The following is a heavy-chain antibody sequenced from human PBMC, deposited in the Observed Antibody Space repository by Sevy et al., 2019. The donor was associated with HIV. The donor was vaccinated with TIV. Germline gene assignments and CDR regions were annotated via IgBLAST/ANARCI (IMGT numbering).Heavy chain of an antibody. CDR2: ISYDGSNK. CDR3: ARDPTYSGSPYYFDY. CDR1: GFTFSSYA. J-gene: IGHJ4*02. D-gene: IGHD1-26*01. Sequence: GGSLRLSCAASGFTFSSYAMHWVRQAPGKGLEWVAVISYDGSNKYYADSVKGRFPISRDNSKNTLYLQMNSLRAEDTAVYYCARDPTYSGSPYYFDYWGQGTLVTVSS. V-gene: IGHV3-30-3*01.